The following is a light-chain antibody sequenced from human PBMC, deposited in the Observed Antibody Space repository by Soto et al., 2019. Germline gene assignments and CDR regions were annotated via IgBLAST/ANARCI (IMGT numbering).Light chain of an antibody. CDR1: SSDVGGFNS. CDR2: DVV. Sequence: QSVLTQPASVSGSPGQSITISCTGTSSDVGGFNSVSWYQLRPGTAPKLILYDVVDRPSGVSYRFSASKSGNTASLTISGLQAADEADYFCSSYTGTMTNVFGSGTKVTVL. CDR3: SSYTGTMTNV. V-gene: IGLV2-14*03. J-gene: IGLJ1*01.